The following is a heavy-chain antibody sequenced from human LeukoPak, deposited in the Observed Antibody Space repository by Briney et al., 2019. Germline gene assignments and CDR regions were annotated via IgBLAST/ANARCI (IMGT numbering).Heavy chain of an antibody. Sequence: GGSLRLSCVASGFTFSSYWMHWVRQDPRKGLVWVSRINGDGRNINYADSVRGRFTISRDNAKNTLYLQMNTLRVEDTAVYYCAKKRGKCSGGSCYPFYYYYMDVWGKGTTVTVSS. J-gene: IGHJ6*03. D-gene: IGHD2-15*01. V-gene: IGHV3-74*01. CDR1: GFTFSSYW. CDR3: AKKRGKCSGGSCYPFYYYYMDV. CDR2: INGDGRNI.